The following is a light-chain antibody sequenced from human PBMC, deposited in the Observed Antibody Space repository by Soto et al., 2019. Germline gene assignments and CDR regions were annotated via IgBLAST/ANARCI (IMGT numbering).Light chain of an antibody. CDR3: QQNNNWT. CDR2: GAS. Sequence: IVLTQSPGTLPLSPGDRATLSFRASQSLSNIELAWYKQNHGQAPRLLIYGASSRATGIPDRFSGSGSGTNFTLTSSRLQSEDVEVYYCQQNNNWTFGQGTKVDIK. CDR1: QSLSNIE. J-gene: IGKJ1*01. V-gene: IGKV3-20*01.